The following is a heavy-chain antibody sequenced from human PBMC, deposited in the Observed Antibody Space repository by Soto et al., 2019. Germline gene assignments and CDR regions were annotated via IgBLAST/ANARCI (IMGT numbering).Heavy chain of an antibody. CDR3: ARAYSSSWYEGYYFDY. CDR2: IYYSGST. Sequence: SETLSLTCTVSGGSISSGGYYWSWIRQHPGKGLEWIGYIYYSGSTYYNPSLKSRVTISVDTSKNQFSLKLSSVTAADTAVYYCARAYSSSWYEGYYFDYWGQGTLVTVSS. J-gene: IGHJ4*02. D-gene: IGHD6-13*01. V-gene: IGHV4-31*03. CDR1: GGSISSGGYY.